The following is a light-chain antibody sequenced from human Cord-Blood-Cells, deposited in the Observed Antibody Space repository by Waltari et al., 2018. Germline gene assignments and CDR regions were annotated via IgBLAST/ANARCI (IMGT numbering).Light chain of an antibody. CDR2: DVS. CDR1: SSDVGGYNY. J-gene: IGLJ3*02. CDR3: CSYAGSYTWV. Sequence: QSALTQPRSVSGSPGQSVTISCTGTSSDVGGYNYVSWYQQHPGKAPKLMIYDVSKRPSGVSDRFSGSKSCNTASLTISGLQAEDEADYYCCSYAGSYTWVFGGGTKLTVL. V-gene: IGLV2-11*01.